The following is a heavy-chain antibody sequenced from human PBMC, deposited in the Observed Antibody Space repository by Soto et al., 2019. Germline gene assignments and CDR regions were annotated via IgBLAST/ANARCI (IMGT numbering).Heavy chain of an antibody. CDR2: ISGSGGST. CDR1: GFTFSSYA. D-gene: IGHD2-2*01. J-gene: IGHJ6*02. CDR3: ATDFSSTSCYFRYYYGMDV. V-gene: IGHV3-23*01. Sequence: PGGSLRLSCAASGFTFSSYAMSWFRQAPGKGLEWVSAISGSGGSTYYADSVKGRFTISRDNSKNTLYLQMNSLRAEDTAVYSCATDFSSTSCYFRYYYGMDVWGQGTRVTVSS.